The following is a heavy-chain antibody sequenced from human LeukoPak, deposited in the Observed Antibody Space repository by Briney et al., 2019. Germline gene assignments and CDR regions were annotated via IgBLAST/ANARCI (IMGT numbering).Heavy chain of an antibody. D-gene: IGHD3-10*01. CDR3: ARERTPKPYYGSGTFYRYFDL. J-gene: IGHJ4*02. V-gene: IGHV3-11*04. CDR2: ISSSSSTT. CDR1: GFTFSDYY. Sequence: GGPLRFSCTASGFTFSDYYMNWIRQAPGKWLEWVSYISSSSSTTYYADPAKARFPLHRAKAKNSLFLQMNSLRPEDTAVYYCARERTPKPYYGSGTFYRYFDLWGQGTLVTVSS.